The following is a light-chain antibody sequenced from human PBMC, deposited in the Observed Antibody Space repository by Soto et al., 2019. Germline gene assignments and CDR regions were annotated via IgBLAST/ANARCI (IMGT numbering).Light chain of an antibody. CDR2: DAS. Sequence: EIVLTQSPATLSLSPGERATLSCRASQSISSYLAWYQQKPDQAPRLLIYDASNRATGIPARFSGSGSGTDFTLTISSLQSEDFAVYYCHQYNNGGTFGQGTKV. J-gene: IGKJ1*01. CDR3: HQYNNGGT. V-gene: IGKV3-11*01. CDR1: QSISSY.